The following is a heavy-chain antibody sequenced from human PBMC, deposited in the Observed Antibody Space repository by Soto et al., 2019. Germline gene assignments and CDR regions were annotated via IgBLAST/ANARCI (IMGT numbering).Heavy chain of an antibody. CDR3: ARRGYSYGYPVDYYGMDV. CDR2: IGTAGDT. CDR1: GFTFSSYD. J-gene: IGHJ6*02. V-gene: IGHV3-13*01. Sequence: GGSLRLSCVASGFTFSSYDMHWVRQATGKGLEWVSAIGTAGDTYYPGSVKGRFTISRENAKNSLYLQMNSLRAGDTAVYYCARRGYSYGYPVDYYGMDVWGQGTTVTVSS. D-gene: IGHD5-18*01.